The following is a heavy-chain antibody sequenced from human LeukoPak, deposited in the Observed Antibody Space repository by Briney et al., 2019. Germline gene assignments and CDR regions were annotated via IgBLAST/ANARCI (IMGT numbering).Heavy chain of an antibody. V-gene: IGHV4-4*07. J-gene: IGHJ4*02. Sequence: SETLSLTCTVSGDSISSYYWSWIRQPAGKGLEWIGRIYTTGSTNYNPSLKSRVTMSVDTSKNQFSLKLSSVTAADTAVYYCAIEDTMTHIFDYWSQGTLVTVSS. D-gene: IGHD3-3*01. CDR1: GDSISSYY. CDR3: AIEDTMTHIFDY. CDR2: IYTTGST.